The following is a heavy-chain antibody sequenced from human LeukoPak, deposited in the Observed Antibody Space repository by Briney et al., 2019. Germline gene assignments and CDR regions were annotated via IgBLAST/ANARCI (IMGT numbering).Heavy chain of an antibody. V-gene: IGHV4-30-4*08. CDR1: GDSISTGDYY. CDR2: IYYSGST. D-gene: IGHD3-3*01. J-gene: IGHJ4*02. Sequence: SQTLSLTCSVSGDSISTGDYYWSWIRQPPGKRLEWIGYIYYSGSTYYNPSLKSRVTISVDTSKNQFSLKLSSVTAADTAVYYCAITGGTYDFWSGYPMDYWGQGTLVTVSS. CDR3: AITGGTYDFWSGYPMDY.